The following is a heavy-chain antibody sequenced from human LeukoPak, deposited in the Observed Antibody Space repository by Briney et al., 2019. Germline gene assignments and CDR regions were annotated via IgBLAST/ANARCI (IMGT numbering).Heavy chain of an antibody. D-gene: IGHD6-6*01. CDR2: LSGSGGST. V-gene: IGHV3-23*01. J-gene: IGHJ4*02. Sequence: PGGSLRLSCAASGFTFSSYAMSWARQAPGKGLEWVSDLSGSGGSTYYADSVKGRFTISRDKSKNTLYLQMNSLRAEDTAVYYCVKDLKYSSSSTFFDFWGQGTLVTVSS. CDR1: GFTFSSYA. CDR3: VKDLKYSSSSTFFDF.